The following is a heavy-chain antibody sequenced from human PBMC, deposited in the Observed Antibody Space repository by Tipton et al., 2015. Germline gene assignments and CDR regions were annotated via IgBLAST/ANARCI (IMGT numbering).Heavy chain of an antibody. D-gene: IGHD4-17*01. Sequence: SLRLSCSAAGFTLSRYVMNWVRQAPGKGLEYVSAITTNGYSTYYADSVRGRFTISRDNSKNTLYLQMSSLRAEDTAVYYCARDLRRKNGDTYYYYGLDVWGQGTTVTVSS. V-gene: IGHV3-64D*08. CDR2: ITTNGYST. CDR3: ARDLRRKNGDTYYYYGLDV. J-gene: IGHJ6*02. CDR1: GFTLSRYV.